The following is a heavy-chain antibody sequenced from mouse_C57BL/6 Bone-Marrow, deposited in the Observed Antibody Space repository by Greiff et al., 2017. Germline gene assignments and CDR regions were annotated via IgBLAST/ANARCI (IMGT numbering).Heavy chain of an antibody. J-gene: IGHJ4*01. Sequence: SGPELVKPGASVKIPCKASGYTFTDYNMDWVKQSHGKSLEWIGDINPNNGGTIYNQKFKGKATLTVDKSSSTAYMELRSLTSEDTAVYYCAREGHYDAGYYYAMDYWGQGTSVTVSS. CDR2: INPNNGGT. V-gene: IGHV1-18*01. D-gene: IGHD2-4*01. CDR1: GYTFTDYN. CDR3: AREGHYDAGYYYAMDY.